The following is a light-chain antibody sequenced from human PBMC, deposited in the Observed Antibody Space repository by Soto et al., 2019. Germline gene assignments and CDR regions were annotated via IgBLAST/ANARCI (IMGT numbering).Light chain of an antibody. Sequence: EIELTQSPGTLSLSPGERATLSCRASQRLASNYLAWYQQRPGQAPRLLLYGVSSRATGIPDRFSGSGSGTDFTLAISRVEPEDFAVYYCQQYGSSPWTFGQGTKVDI. V-gene: IGKV3-20*01. CDR3: QQYGSSPWT. CDR2: GVS. J-gene: IGKJ1*01. CDR1: QRLASNY.